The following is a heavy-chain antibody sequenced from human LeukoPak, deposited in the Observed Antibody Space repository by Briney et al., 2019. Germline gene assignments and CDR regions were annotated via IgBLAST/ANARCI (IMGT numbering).Heavy chain of an antibody. D-gene: IGHD1-1*01. Sequence: GGSLRLSCAASGFTFSSYEMNWVRQAPGKGLEWVSYISSSGSTIYYADSVKGRFTISRDNAKNSLYLQMSSLRAEDTAVYYCARGWNDAFDIWGQGTMVTVSS. CDR2: ISSSGSTI. CDR1: GFTFSSYE. J-gene: IGHJ3*02. CDR3: ARGWNDAFDI. V-gene: IGHV3-48*03.